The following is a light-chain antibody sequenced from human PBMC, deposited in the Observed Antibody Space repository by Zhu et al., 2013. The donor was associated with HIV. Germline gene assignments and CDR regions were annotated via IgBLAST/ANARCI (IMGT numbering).Light chain of an antibody. CDR1: ETIKDY. Sequence: DIQMTQSPSSLSASVGDRVTITCRASETIKDYLSWFQQKPGKAPQLLIYGGSNLQTGIPSRFSGGGSGTEFSLTISCLQSEDFATYYCQQYYSSPRTFGQGTEVEI. V-gene: IGKV1-39*01. CDR2: GGS. CDR3: QQYYSSPRT. J-gene: IGKJ1*01.